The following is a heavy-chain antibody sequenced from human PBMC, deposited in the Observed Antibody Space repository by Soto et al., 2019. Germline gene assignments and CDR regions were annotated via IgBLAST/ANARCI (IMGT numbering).Heavy chain of an antibody. CDR1: VLTFRSHA. D-gene: IGHD5-12*01. J-gene: IGHJ4*02. V-gene: IGHV3-23*01. CDR2: IRGGGGTT. CDR3: AKDQGVATIRSNFDY. Sequence: EVQLLESGGGLVQPVGSLRLSCAASVLTFRSHAMSWVRQAPGQGLEWVSGIRGGGGTTYYPDSVGGRFTISGDNSKNTVFLQIDSLSADDTAVYYCAKDQGVATIRSNFDYWGQGTLVTVSS.